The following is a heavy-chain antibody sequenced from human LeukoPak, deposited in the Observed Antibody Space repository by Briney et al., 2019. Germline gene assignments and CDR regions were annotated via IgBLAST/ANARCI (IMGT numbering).Heavy chain of an antibody. CDR1: GGTFSSYA. D-gene: IGHD5-24*01. CDR3: AREGDGYNFGY. Sequence: SVRVSCKASGGTFSSYAISWVRQAPGQGLEWMGRIIPILGIANYAQKFQGRVTITADKSTSTAYMELSSLRSEDTAVYYCAREGDGYNFGYWGQGTLVTVSS. CDR2: IIPILGIA. J-gene: IGHJ4*02. V-gene: IGHV1-69*04.